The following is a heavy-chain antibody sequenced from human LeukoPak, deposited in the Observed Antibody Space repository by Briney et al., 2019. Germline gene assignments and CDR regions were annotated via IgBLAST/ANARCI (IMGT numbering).Heavy chain of an antibody. CDR3: ARVKKLMPEFEF. CDR2: INPNSGAT. J-gene: IGHJ4*02. CDR1: GYIFTSYG. D-gene: IGHD2-2*01. V-gene: IGHV1-2*02. Sequence: ASVKVSCKASGYIFTSYGISWVRQAPGQGLEWMGWINPNSGATKYAQKFQGRVSMTRDTSINTAYMDLTNLRSDDTAIFYCARVKKLMPEFEFWGQGTLVTVSS.